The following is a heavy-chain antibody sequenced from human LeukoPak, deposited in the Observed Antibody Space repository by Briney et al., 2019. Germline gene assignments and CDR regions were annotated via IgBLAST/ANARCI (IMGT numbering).Heavy chain of an antibody. V-gene: IGHV1-18*01. CDR1: GYTFTSYG. J-gene: IGHJ4*02. CDR3: ARDGSSFDY. CDR2: ISAYNGNT. D-gene: IGHD6-6*01. Sequence: ASVKVSCKASGYTFTSYGISWVRQAPGQGLEWMGWISAYNGNTNYAQKFQGRVTITADKSTSTAYMELSSLRSEDTAVYYCARDGSSFDYWGQGTLVTVSS.